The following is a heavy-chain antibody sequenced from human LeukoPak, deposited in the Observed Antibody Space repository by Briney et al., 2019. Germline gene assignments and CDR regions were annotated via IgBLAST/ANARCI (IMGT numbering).Heavy chain of an antibody. CDR2: ISAYNGNT. CDR1: GYXFTSYG. CDR3: ARVGARYYDSSGYSRFFDY. D-gene: IGHD3-22*01. Sequence: ASVKVSCRASGYXFTSYGMSWVRQAPGQGLEWMGWISAYNGNTNYAQKLQGRVTMTTDTSTSTAYMELRSLRSDDTAVYYCARVGARYYDSSGYSRFFDYWGQGTLVTVSS. V-gene: IGHV1-18*01. J-gene: IGHJ4*02.